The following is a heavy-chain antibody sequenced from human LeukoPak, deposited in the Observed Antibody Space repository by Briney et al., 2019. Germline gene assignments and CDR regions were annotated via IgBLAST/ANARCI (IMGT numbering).Heavy chain of an antibody. J-gene: IGHJ4*02. CDR1: GGSISSHY. CDR3: ARGGLGPHYYFDY. D-gene: IGHD6-19*01. Sequence: PSETLSLTCTVSGGSISSHYWSWIRQPPGKGLEWIGYIYYSVSTNYNPSLKSRVTISVDTSKNQFSLKLSSVTAADTAVYYCARGGLGPHYYFDYWGQGTLVTVSS. CDR2: IYYSVST. V-gene: IGHV4-59*11.